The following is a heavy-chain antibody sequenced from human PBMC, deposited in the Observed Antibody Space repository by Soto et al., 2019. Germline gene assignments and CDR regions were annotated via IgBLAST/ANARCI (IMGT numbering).Heavy chain of an antibody. V-gene: IGHV3-30*18. Sequence: QVQLVESEGGVVQPGRSLRLSCAASGFTFSSYGMHWVRQAPGKGLEWVAVISYDGSNKYYADSVKGRFTISRDNSKNTLYLQMNSLRAEDTAVYYCAKDRVGYYDSSGVVYFDYWGQGTLVTVSS. J-gene: IGHJ4*02. CDR2: ISYDGSNK. CDR3: AKDRVGYYDSSGVVYFDY. D-gene: IGHD3-22*01. CDR1: GFTFSSYG.